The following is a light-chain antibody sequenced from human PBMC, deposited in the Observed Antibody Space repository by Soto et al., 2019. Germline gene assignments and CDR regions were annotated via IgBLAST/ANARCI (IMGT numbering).Light chain of an antibody. Sequence: AIQLTQSPSSLSASVGDRVTITCRASQGISSALAWYQQKPGKAPKLLIYDASSLESGVPSRFSGSGSGRDFTLTISSLQPEAFATYYCQQFNSYPFTFGPGTKVDIK. J-gene: IGKJ3*01. CDR3: QQFNSYPFT. V-gene: IGKV1-13*02. CDR1: QGISSA. CDR2: DAS.